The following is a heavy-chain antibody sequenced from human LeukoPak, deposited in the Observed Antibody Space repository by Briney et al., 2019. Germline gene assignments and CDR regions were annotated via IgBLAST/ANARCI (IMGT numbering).Heavy chain of an antibody. J-gene: IGHJ4*02. CDR2: INAGNGNT. CDR3: AREAASVVVVAASY. D-gene: IGHD2-15*01. V-gene: IGHV1-3*01. Sequence: ASVKVSCKASGYTFTSYAMHWVRQAPGQRLEWMGWINAGNGNTKYSQKFQGRVTITRDTSASTAYMELSSLRSEDTAVYYCAREAASVVVVAASYWGQGTLVTVSS. CDR1: GYTFTSYA.